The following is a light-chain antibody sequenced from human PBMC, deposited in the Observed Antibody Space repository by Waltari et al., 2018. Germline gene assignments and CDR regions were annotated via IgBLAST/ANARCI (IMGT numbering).Light chain of an antibody. CDR2: EAS. CDR3: QQRSNWPPYT. CDR1: QRVSSY. Sequence: EIVLTQSPATLSLSPGERATLSCRASQRVSSYLAWYQQKTGQAPRLLIYEASNRATGIPARFSGSGSGTDFTLTISSLDPEDFAVYYCQQRSNWPPYTFGQGTKPEIK. J-gene: IGKJ2*01. V-gene: IGKV3-11*01.